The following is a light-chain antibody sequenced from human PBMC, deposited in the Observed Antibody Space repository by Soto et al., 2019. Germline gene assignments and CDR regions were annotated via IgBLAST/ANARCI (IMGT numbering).Light chain of an antibody. Sequence: EIVLTQTEGTLSLSPGEIDTLSCRASQSVISFLAWYQQKHGQAPLLLISDISNRVTGIRASFSGSGSGTDFTLDIRCLESDEFAVYYYQQRSASPITFGQGTQLEIK. CDR1: QSVISF. CDR2: DIS. V-gene: IGKV3-11*01. CDR3: QQRSASPIT. J-gene: IGKJ5*01.